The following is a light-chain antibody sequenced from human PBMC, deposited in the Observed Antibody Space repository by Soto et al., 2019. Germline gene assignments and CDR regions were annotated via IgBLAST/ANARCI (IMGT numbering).Light chain of an antibody. CDR2: GAS. CDR1: QSVSSSY. CDR3: QQYGSSPNT. J-gene: IGKJ4*01. Sequence: EIVLTQSPGTLSLSPGERATLSCRASQSVSSSYLAWYQQKPGQAPRLLIYGASGRATGIPDRFSGSGSGTDFTLTISRLEPEDFAVYYCQQYGSSPNTFGGGTKVDIK. V-gene: IGKV3-20*01.